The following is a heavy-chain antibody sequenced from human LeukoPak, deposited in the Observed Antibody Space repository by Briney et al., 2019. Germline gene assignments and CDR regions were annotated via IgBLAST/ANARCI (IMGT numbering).Heavy chain of an antibody. J-gene: IGHJ4*02. CDR1: GGTFSSYA. V-gene: IGHV1-69*13. Sequence: ASVKVSCKASGGTFSSYAISWVRQAPGQGLEWMEGIIPIFGTANYAQKFQGRVTITADESTSTAYMELSSLRSEDTAVYYCAREGYTYSGEEYYFDYWGQGTLVTVSS. D-gene: IGHD5-18*01. CDR2: IIPIFGTA. CDR3: AREGYTYSGEEYYFDY.